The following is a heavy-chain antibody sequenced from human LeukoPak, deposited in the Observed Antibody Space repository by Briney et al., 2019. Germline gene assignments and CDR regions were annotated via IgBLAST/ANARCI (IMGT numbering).Heavy chain of an antibody. V-gene: IGHV3-21*01. CDR3: ARGRVGIAVAGIDY. D-gene: IGHD6-19*01. J-gene: IGHJ4*02. CDR1: GFTFSSYS. CDR2: ISSSSSYI. Sequence: GGSLRLSCAASGFTFSSYSMNWVRQAPGKGLEWVSSISSSSSYIYYADSVKGRFTISRDTAKNSLYLQMNSLRAEDTAVYYCARGRVGIAVAGIDYWGQGTLVTVSS.